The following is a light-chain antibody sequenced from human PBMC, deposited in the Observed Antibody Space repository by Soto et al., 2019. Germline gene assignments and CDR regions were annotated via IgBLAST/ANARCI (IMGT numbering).Light chain of an antibody. J-gene: IGLJ1*01. CDR1: SSDVGNYKF. Sequence: QSVLTQPASGSGSPGQSITISCTGSSSDVGNYKFVSWYQQYPGKAPKVMLYEVSKRPSGVSYRFSGSQSGNTASLTISGLQAEDEADYYCCSYAGSYSSYFFGTGTKVTVL. V-gene: IGLV2-23*02. CDR3: CSYAGSYSSYF. CDR2: EVS.